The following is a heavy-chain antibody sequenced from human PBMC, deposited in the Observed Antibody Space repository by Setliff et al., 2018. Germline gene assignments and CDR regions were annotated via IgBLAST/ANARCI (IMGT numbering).Heavy chain of an antibody. CDR3: ARDRPDHYEGAFDI. CDR1: GGSISDYY. J-gene: IGHJ3*02. D-gene: IGHD4-17*01. V-gene: IGHV4-4*07. CDR2: IYPSGST. Sequence: SETLSLTCTVSGGSISDYYWSWVWQPAGKGLEWIGRIYPSGSTNYNPPLKSRVTISLDRSKNQFSLELSSVTAADTAVYYCARDRPDHYEGAFDIWGQGTMVTVSS.